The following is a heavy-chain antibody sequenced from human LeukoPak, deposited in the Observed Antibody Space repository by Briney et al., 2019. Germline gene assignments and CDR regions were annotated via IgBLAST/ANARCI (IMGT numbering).Heavy chain of an antibody. D-gene: IGHD3-9*01. CDR2: IYYTGGT. CDR1: GGAINSHH. CDR3: VRTDTDFGMDV. V-gene: IGHV4-59*11. Sequence: SETLSLTCTVPGGAINSHHWSWIRQSAGKGLEWIAHIYYTGGTTYSPFLESRVIISIDRSKNQFSLKLNSVTAADTAVYYCVRTDTDFGMDVWGQGTTVTVSS. J-gene: IGHJ6*02.